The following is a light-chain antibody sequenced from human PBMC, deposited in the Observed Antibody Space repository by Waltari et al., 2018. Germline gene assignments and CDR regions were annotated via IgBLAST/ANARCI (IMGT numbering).Light chain of an antibody. CDR2: DVS. Sequence: HSALTQPAPVSGSPGKSFTIFCAGTTNDVGGYISVSWYQEHPGQAPRVIIYDVSDRPSGVSDRFSGSKSGNTASLTISGLQAEDEADYYCSSQSSNDVVLFGGGTKLTVL. V-gene: IGLV2-14*01. J-gene: IGLJ2*01. CDR1: TNDVGGYIS. CDR3: SSQSSNDVVL.